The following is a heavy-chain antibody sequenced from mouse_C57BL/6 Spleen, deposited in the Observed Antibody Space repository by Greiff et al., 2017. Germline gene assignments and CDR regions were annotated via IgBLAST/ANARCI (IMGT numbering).Heavy chain of an antibody. CDR2: ISGGGGNT. J-gene: IGHJ1*03. V-gene: IGHV5-9*01. CDR3: ARHGGSYSNYGYFDV. CDR1: GFTFSSYT. Sequence: EVNVVESGGGLVKPGGSLKLSCAASGFTFSSYTMSWVRQTPEKRLEWVATISGGGGNTYYPDSVKGRFTISRDNAKNTLYLQMSSLGSEDTALYYCARHGGSYSNYGYFDVWGTGTTVTGSS. D-gene: IGHD2-5*01.